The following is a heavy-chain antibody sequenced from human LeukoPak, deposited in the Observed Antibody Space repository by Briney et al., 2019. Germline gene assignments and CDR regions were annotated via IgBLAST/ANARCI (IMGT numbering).Heavy chain of an antibody. CDR1: GGYFSGYY. V-gene: IGHV4-34*01. CDR2: INHSGST. Sequence: SETLSLTCAVYGGYFSGYYWSWIRQPPGKGLEWIGEINHSGSTNYNPSLKSRVTISVDTSKNQFSLKLSSVTAADTAVYYCARSPLIVVVPAAKNYYYYGMDVWGQGTTVTVSS. CDR3: ARSPLIVVVPAAKNYYYYGMDV. J-gene: IGHJ6*02. D-gene: IGHD2-2*01.